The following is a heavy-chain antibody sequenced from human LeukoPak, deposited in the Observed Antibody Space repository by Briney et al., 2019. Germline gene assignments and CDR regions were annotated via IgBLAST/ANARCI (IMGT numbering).Heavy chain of an antibody. Sequence: SETLPHICTNSSGYIISYYWICILHPLAKKLQEIGDINYSGNTNYNHSLKSRVTISAEASKNQFSLKLSSVPAADTAVYYCARGVCSGGSCRNWFDPWGQGTLVTVSS. CDR1: SGYIISYY. CDR3: ARGVCSGGSCRNWFDP. J-gene: IGHJ5*02. D-gene: IGHD2-15*01. V-gene: IGHV4-59*01. CDR2: INYSGNT.